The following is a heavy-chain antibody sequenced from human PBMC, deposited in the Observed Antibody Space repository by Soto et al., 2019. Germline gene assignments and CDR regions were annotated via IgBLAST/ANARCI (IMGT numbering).Heavy chain of an antibody. CDR3: ARVAAAGTWWFDP. CDR2: INPNSGGT. J-gene: IGHJ5*02. D-gene: IGHD6-13*01. V-gene: IGHV1-2*04. Sequence: QVQLVQSGAEVKKPGASVKVSCKASGYTFTGYYMHWVRQAPGQGLEWMGWINPNSGGTNYAQKFQGWVTMTRDTSISTAYRELSRLRADDTAVYYCARVAAAGTWWFDPWGQGTLVTVSS. CDR1: GYTFTGYY.